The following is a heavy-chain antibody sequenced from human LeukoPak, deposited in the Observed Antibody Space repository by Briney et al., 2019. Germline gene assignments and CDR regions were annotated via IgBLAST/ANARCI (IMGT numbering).Heavy chain of an antibody. D-gene: IGHD1-14*01. J-gene: IGHJ6*02. CDR3: AKKRSENQNYYYYGMDV. Sequence: PGGSLRLSCAASGFTFSSYAMSWVRQAPGKGLEWVSAISGSGGSTYYADSVKGRFTISRDNSKNTLYLQMNSLRAEDTAVYYCAKKRSENQNYYYYGMDVWGQGTTVTVSS. CDR2: ISGSGGST. CDR1: GFTFSSYA. V-gene: IGHV3-23*01.